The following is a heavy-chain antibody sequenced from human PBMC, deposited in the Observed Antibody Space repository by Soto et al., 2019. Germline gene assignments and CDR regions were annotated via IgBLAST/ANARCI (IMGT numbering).Heavy chain of an antibody. CDR3: ARNSEDWNGCFDY. J-gene: IGHJ4*02. V-gene: IGHV4-39*01. CDR2: IYHLGNT. D-gene: IGHD1-1*01. Sequence: PSETLSLTCTVSGGSISSRSSYWGWIRQPPGKGLEWVGCIYHLGNTYYNPSLGSRVTISVDKSKNQFSLKLSSVTAADTAVYYCARNSEDWNGCFDYWGQGTLVTVSS. CDR1: GGSISSRSSY.